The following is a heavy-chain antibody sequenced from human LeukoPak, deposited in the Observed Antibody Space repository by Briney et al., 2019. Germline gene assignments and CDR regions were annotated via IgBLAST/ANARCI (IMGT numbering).Heavy chain of an antibody. Sequence: SETLSLTCAVYGGSFSGYYWSWIRQPPGKGLEWIGEINHSGSTNYNPSLKSRVTISVDTSENQFSLKLSSVTAADTAVYYCARGGLNYYGSGSYRKYNWFDPWGQGTLVTVSS. CDR1: GGSFSGYY. V-gene: IGHV4-34*01. J-gene: IGHJ5*02. CDR3: ARGGLNYYGSGSYRKYNWFDP. D-gene: IGHD3-10*01. CDR2: INHSGST.